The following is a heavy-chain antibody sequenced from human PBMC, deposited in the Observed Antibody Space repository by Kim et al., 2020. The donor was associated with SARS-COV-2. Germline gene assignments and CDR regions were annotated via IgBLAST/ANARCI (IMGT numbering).Heavy chain of an antibody. CDR3: ARVRIAAAGTDFDY. D-gene: IGHD6-13*01. Sequence: APKFQGRVTITADKSTSTAYMELSSLRSEDTAVYYCARVRIAAAGTDFDYWGQGTLVTVSS. V-gene: IGHV1-69*02. J-gene: IGHJ4*02.